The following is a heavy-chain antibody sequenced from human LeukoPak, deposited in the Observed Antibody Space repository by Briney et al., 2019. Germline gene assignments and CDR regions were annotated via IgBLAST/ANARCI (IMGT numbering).Heavy chain of an antibody. CDR1: GFTFSSYA. D-gene: IGHD3-22*01. J-gene: IGHJ4*02. Sequence: PGGSLRLSCVVSGFTFSSYAMSWVRQAPGKGLGWVSGISAGGGTTYDTDSVKGRFTFSRDNSKNTLYLQMNSLRAEDTAVYFCARAMMVVTNLWGVYDYWGQGTLVTVSS. V-gene: IGHV3-23*01. CDR3: ARAMMVVTNLWGVYDY. CDR2: ISAGGGTT.